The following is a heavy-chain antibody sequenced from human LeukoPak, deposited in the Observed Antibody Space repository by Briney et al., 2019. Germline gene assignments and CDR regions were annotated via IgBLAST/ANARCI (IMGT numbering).Heavy chain of an antibody. CDR3: AKSHGYGFGDI. CDR2: IFYSGSA. J-gene: IGHJ3*02. CDR1: GYSFSSCYY. V-gene: IGHV4-38-2*02. D-gene: IGHD3-3*01. Sequence: SESLSLTCTVSGYSFSSCYYWGWIRQPPGKGLEGIGNIFYSGSAYYRPSLKSRFTISLDTSRNQFSLKLNSVTAADTAVYYFAKSHGYGFGDIWGRGPMVSV.